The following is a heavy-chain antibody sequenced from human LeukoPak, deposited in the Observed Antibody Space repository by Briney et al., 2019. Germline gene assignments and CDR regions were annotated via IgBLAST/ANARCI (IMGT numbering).Heavy chain of an antibody. CDR3: ASSYCSSTSCPLA. V-gene: IGHV5-51*01. CDR1: GYSFTSYW. J-gene: IGHJ5*02. Sequence: GESLKISCKGSGYSFTSYWIGWVRQMPGKGLEWMGIIYPGDSDTRYSPSFQGQVTISADKSISTAYLQWSSLKASDTAMYYCASSYCSSTSCPLAWGQGNLVNGFS. CDR2: IYPGDSDT. D-gene: IGHD2-2*01.